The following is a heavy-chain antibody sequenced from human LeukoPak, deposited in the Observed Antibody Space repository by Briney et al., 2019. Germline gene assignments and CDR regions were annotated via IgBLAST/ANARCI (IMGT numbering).Heavy chain of an antibody. J-gene: IGHJ6*02. D-gene: IGHD3-22*01. CDR1: GYTFINYA. CDR2: INAGNGNT. Sequence: ASVKVSCKASGYTFINYAMHWVRQAPGQRLEWMGWINAGNGNTKYSQKFQGRVTITRDISASTVYMELSSLRSEDTAVCYCARDLDSSREDVWGQGTTVTVSS. V-gene: IGHV1-3*01. CDR3: ARDLDSSREDV.